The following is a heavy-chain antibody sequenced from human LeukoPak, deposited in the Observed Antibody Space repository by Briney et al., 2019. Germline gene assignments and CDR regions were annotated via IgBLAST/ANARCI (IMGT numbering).Heavy chain of an antibody. CDR1: GGSISSYY. J-gene: IGHJ6*03. CDR3: TRGSIAYYYMDV. D-gene: IGHD3-22*01. V-gene: IGHV4-59*01. CDR2: IYYSGST. Sequence: SETLSLTCTVSGGSISSYYWSWIRQPPGKGLEWIGSIYYSGSTNYNPSLKSRVTISVDTSKNQFSLKLSSVTAADTAVYYCTRGSIAYYYMDVWGKGTTVTIPS.